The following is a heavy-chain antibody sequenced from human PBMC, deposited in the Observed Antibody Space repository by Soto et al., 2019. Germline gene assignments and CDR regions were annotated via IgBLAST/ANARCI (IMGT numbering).Heavy chain of an antibody. D-gene: IGHD6-19*01. CDR1: GDTVSSNSAT. V-gene: IGHV6-1*01. J-gene: IGHJ4*02. CDR2: TYYRSQWYS. Sequence: PSQTLSLTCAISGDTVSSNSATWNWIRQSPSRGLEWLGRTYYRSQWYSDYALSVKSRITINPDTTKNQFSLHLNSVTPEDTAVYYCARHEQREADPFHXWGQGTLVTVSX. CDR3: ARHEQREADPFHX.